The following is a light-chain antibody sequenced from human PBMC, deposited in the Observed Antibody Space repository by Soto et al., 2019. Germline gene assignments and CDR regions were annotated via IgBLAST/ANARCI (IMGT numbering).Light chain of an antibody. V-gene: IGKV3-20*01. J-gene: IGKJ1*01. CDR3: QQSDSSPTWT. Sequence: EIVLTQSLGTLSLSPGDRATFSCRAIQSVSSNYLAWYQQQPGQAPRLLIYGAFKRATGIPARFSGSVCATDFTLTIRRLEPEDSAVYDGQQSDSSPTWTFGQGTKVDVK. CDR1: QSVSSNY. CDR2: GAF.